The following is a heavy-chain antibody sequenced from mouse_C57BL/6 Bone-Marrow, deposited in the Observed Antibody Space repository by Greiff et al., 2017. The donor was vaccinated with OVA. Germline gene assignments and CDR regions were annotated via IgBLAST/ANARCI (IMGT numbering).Heavy chain of an antibody. V-gene: IGHV10-1*01. Sequence: EVQRVESGGGLVQPKGSLKLSCAASGFSFNTYAMNWVRQAPGKGLEWVARIRSKSNNYATYYADSVKDRFTISRDDSESMLYLQMNNLKTEDTAMYYCVRWLPRYFDVWGTGTTVTVSS. J-gene: IGHJ1*03. D-gene: IGHD2-2*01. CDR2: IRSKSNNYAT. CDR3: VRWLPRYFDV. CDR1: GFSFNTYA.